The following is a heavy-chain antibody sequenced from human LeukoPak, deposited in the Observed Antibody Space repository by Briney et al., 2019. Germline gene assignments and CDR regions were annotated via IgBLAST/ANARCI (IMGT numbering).Heavy chain of an antibody. CDR1: GFTLSSYA. Sequence: GGSLRLSCAASGFTLSSYAMSWVRQAPGKGLEWVSVISGSGGSTYYADSVKGRFTISRDNSKNTLYLQTNSLRAEDTAVYYCAKGESSGWHSAPLGLDYWGQGTLVTVSS. CDR2: ISGSGGST. CDR3: AKGESSGWHSAPLGLDY. J-gene: IGHJ4*02. V-gene: IGHV3-23*01. D-gene: IGHD6-19*01.